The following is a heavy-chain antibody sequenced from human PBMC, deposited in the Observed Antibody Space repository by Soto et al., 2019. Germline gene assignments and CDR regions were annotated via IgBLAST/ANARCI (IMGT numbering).Heavy chain of an antibody. CDR1: GGTLSRSA. Sequence: QVQLVQSGAEVKKPGSSVKVSCKASGGTLSRSAISWVRQAPGQGLEWMGGIIPIFGPAIYAQKSRGRVSIIADESTRTAYMGMSSLRSEDTAVYYCGTGSSWTKVESWGQGTLFTVSS. CDR3: GTGSSWTKVES. V-gene: IGHV1-69*01. D-gene: IGHD6-13*01. J-gene: IGHJ4*02. CDR2: IIPIFGPA.